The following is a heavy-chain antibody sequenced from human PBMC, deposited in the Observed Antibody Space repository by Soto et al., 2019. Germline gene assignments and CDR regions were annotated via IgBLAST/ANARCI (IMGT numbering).Heavy chain of an antibody. Sequence: ASVKVSCKASGYTFTSYAMHWVRQAPGQRLEWMGWINAGNGNTKYSQKFQGRVTITRDTSASTAYMELSSLRSEDTAVYYCARGGELRAYYDILTGPNDYWGQGTLVTVSS. D-gene: IGHD3-9*01. CDR1: GYTFTSYA. J-gene: IGHJ4*02. CDR3: ARGGELRAYYDILTGPNDY. V-gene: IGHV1-3*01. CDR2: INAGNGNT.